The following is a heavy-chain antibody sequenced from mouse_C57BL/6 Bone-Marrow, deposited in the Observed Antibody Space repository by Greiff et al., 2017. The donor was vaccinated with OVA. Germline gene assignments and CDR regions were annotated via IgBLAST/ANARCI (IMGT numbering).Heavy chain of an antibody. CDR2: IRNKAIGYTT. CDR3: ASSYGYGEYYFDY. CDR1: GFTFTDYY. J-gene: IGHJ2*01. D-gene: IGHD2-2*01. Sequence: EVKLMESGGGLVQPGGSLSLSCAASGFTFTDYYMSWVRQPPGKALEWLGFIRNKAIGYTTEYSASVKGRFTISRDNSQSILYLQMNALRAEDSATYYCASSYGYGEYYFDYWGQGTTLTVSS. V-gene: IGHV7-3*01.